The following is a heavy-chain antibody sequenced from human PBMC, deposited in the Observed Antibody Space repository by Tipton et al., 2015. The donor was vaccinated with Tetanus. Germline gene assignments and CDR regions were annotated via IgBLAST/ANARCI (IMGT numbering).Heavy chain of an antibody. D-gene: IGHD3-16*01. CDR2: ITFDGSIK. V-gene: IGHV3-30-3*01. Sequence: SLRLSCAASGFTFSRYAMHWVRQAPGKGLEWVAVITFDGSIKYYADSVKGRFTLSRDNPRNTLYLQMNSLKVEDTAVYYCAREDGGPTLDYFDSWGQGVLVTVSS. CDR1: GFTFSRYA. CDR3: AREDGGPTLDYFDS. J-gene: IGHJ4*02.